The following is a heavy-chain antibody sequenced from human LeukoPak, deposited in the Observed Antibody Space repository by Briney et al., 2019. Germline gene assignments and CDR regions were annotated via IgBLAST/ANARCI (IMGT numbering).Heavy chain of an antibody. CDR2: ISGYNANT. V-gene: IGHV1-18*01. Sequence: PGASVKVSCKASGYTFSSYGITWVRQAPGQGLEWMGWISGYNANTNYAQSLQGRVTMTTDTSTSTAYMELRSLKSDDTAVYYCARGMVTVPLYYMDVWGKGTTVTVSS. J-gene: IGHJ6*03. CDR3: ARGMVTVPLYYMDV. D-gene: IGHD5-18*01. CDR1: GYTFSSYG.